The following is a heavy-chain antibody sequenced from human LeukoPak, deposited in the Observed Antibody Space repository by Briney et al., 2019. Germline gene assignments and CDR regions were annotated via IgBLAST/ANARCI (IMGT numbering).Heavy chain of an antibody. CDR3: AKTGYSGRLGLLALDY. CDR1: GYTFTSYG. D-gene: IGHD6-13*01. V-gene: IGHV1-18*01. Sequence: ASVKVSCKASGYTFTSYGISWVRQAPGQGLEWMGWISAYNGDTNYAQKLQGRVTMTTDTSTSTAYMELRSLRSDDTAVYYCAKTGYSGRLGLLALDYWGQGTLVTVSS. CDR2: ISAYNGDT. J-gene: IGHJ4*02.